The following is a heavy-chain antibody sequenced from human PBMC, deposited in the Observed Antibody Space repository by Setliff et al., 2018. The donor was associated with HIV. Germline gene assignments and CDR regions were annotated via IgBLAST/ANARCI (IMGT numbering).Heavy chain of an antibody. CDR1: GGSISSSSYY. Sequence: SETLSLTCTVSGGSISSSSYYWGWIRQPPGKGLEWIGSIYYSGSTYYNPSLKSRVTISVDTSKNQFSLRLSSVTAADTAVYYCARHSTGPYSSSWYYFDYWGQGTLVTVSS. D-gene: IGHD6-13*01. J-gene: IGHJ4*02. CDR3: ARHSTGPYSSSWYYFDY. V-gene: IGHV4-39*01. CDR2: IYYSGST.